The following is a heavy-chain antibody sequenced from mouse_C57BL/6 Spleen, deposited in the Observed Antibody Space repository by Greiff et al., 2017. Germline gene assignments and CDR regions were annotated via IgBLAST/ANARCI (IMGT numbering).Heavy chain of an antibody. CDR1: GFTFSSYA. V-gene: IGHV5-4*01. Sequence: EVQRVESGGGLVKPGGSLKLSCAASGFTFSSYAMSWVRQTPEKRLEWVATISDGGSYTYYPDNVKGRFTISRDNAKNNLYLQMSHLKSEDTAMHYCARAYDYEGWFAYWGQGTLVTVSA. D-gene: IGHD2-4*01. CDR3: ARAYDYEGWFAY. CDR2: ISDGGSYT. J-gene: IGHJ3*01.